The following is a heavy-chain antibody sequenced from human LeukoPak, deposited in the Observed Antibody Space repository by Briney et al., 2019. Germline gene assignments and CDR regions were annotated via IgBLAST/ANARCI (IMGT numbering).Heavy chain of an antibody. CDR1: GFTFSSYG. Sequence: GGSLRLSCAAPGFTFSSYGMHWGRQAPGKGLEWVAVISYDGSNIYYADSVKGRFTISRDNSKNTLYLQMNSLRAEDTAVYYCAKVSNSAGEYYDILTGYYTPDIKYYFDYWGQGTLVTVSS. D-gene: IGHD3-9*01. J-gene: IGHJ4*02. V-gene: IGHV3-30*18. CDR2: ISYDGSNI. CDR3: AKVSNSAGEYYDILTGYYTPDIKYYFDY.